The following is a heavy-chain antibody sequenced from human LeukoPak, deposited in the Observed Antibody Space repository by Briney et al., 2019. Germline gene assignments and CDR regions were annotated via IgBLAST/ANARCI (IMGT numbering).Heavy chain of an antibody. D-gene: IGHD2-15*01. CDR2: IKQDGSQK. V-gene: IGHV3-7*01. CDR1: GFTFSSYW. Sequence: GGSLRLSCAASGFTFSSYWMSWVRQAPGKGLEWVANIKQDGSQKYYVDSVKGRFSISRDNAKNSLYLQMNSLRAEDTAVYYCASDPRNYRGYCSGGASYSGMDVWGQGTTVTVSS. J-gene: IGHJ6*02. CDR3: ASDPRNYRGYCSGGASYSGMDV.